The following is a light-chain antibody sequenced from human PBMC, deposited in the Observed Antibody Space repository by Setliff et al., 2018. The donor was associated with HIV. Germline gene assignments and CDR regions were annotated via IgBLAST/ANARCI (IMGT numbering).Light chain of an antibody. CDR2: EVS. CDR3: SSCSSSSTLV. Sequence: QSVLAQPPSVSGSPGQSVTVSCTGTSSDVGSYNCVSWYQQPSGTAPKLMIYEVSNRPSGVPDRFSGSKSGNTASLTISGLQAEDEADYYCSSCSSSSTLVFGGGTKVTVL. CDR1: SSDVGSYNC. J-gene: IGLJ2*01. V-gene: IGLV2-18*02.